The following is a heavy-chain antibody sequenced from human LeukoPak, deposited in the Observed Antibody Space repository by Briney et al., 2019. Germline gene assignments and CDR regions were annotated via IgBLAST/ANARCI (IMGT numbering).Heavy chain of an antibody. CDR3: ARDKIAARPRGYNWFDP. J-gene: IGHJ5*02. D-gene: IGHD6-6*01. Sequence: SETLSLTCTVSGGSISSSSYYWGWIRQPPGKGLEWIGSIYYSGSTNYNPSLKSRVTMSVDTSKNQFSLKLSSVTAADTAVYYCARDKIAARPRGYNWFDPWGQGTLVTVSS. CDR2: IYYSGST. V-gene: IGHV4-39*07. CDR1: GGSISSSSYY.